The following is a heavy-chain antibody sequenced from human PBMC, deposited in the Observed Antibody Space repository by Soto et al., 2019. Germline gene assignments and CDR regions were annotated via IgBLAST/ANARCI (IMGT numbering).Heavy chain of an antibody. CDR1: GYTFTSYY. CDR2: INPSGGST. J-gene: IGHJ4*02. V-gene: IGHV1-46*01. D-gene: IGHD2-8*02. CDR3: SSAIGILAPSFDY. Sequence: QVQLVQSGAEVKKPGASVKVSCKASGYTFTSYYMHWVRQAPGQGLEWMGIINPSGGSTSYAQKFQGRVNMTRYTSTSTVQMELSSLRSEDTAVYYCSSAIGILAPSFDYWGQGTLVTASS.